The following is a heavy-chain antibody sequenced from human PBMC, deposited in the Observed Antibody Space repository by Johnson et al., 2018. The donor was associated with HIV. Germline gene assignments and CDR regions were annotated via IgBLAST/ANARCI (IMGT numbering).Heavy chain of an antibody. CDR3: AKDISQWLIRAFDI. Sequence: QMQLVESGGGVVQPGGSLRLSCVASGFIFSTYGMHWVRQAPVKGLEWLAFIRYDGSNQYYADSVKGRFTISRDNSKNTLYLQMNSLRAEDTAVYYCAKDISQWLIRAFDIWGQGTRVTVSS. V-gene: IGHV3-30*02. CDR1: GFIFSTYG. J-gene: IGHJ3*02. CDR2: IRYDGSNQ. D-gene: IGHD5-12*01.